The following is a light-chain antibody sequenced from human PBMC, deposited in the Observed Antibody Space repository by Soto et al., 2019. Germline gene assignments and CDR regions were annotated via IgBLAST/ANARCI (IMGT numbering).Light chain of an antibody. CDR2: DAS. Sequence: TVLTQSPGTLSLSPGERATLSCRASQSVRSYLAWYQQRPGQAPRLLIYDASNRATGIPARFSGRGSGTDFTLTISSLEPEDFAVYYCQQRSNWPSLTFGGGTKVDI. CDR3: QQRSNWPSLT. J-gene: IGKJ4*01. V-gene: IGKV3-11*01. CDR1: QSVRSY.